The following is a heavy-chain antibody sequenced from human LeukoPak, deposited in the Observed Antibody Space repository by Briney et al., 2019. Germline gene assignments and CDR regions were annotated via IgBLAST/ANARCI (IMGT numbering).Heavy chain of an antibody. J-gene: IGHJ4*02. CDR3: ARSGAARPFPLAY. D-gene: IGHD6-6*01. Sequence: GGSLRLSCAASGPTVSSNYMSWVCQAPGKGLEWVSVIYSGGSTYYANSVKGRFTISRDNSKNTLYLQMNSLRAEDTAVYYCARSGAARPFPLAYWGQGTLVTVSS. CDR1: GPTVSSNY. V-gene: IGHV3-53*01. CDR2: IYSGGST.